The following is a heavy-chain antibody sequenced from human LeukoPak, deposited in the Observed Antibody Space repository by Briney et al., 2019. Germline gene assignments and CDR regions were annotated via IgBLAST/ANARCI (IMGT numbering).Heavy chain of an antibody. CDR3: ARDFYYDTSNYLPFDY. V-gene: IGHV1-18*01. J-gene: IGHJ4*02. Sequence: ASVNVSCKASGYTFINYAISWVRQAPGQGLEWMGWINAYNGNTKYSQKVQGRVTMTTDTSTSTAYIELRSLRSDDTAVYYCARDFYYDTSNYLPFDYWGQGTLVTVSS. CDR1: GYTFINYA. D-gene: IGHD3-22*01. CDR2: INAYNGNT.